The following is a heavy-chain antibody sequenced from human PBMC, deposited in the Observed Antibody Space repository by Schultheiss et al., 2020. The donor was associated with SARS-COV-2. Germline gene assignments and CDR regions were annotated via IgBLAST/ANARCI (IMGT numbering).Heavy chain of an antibody. J-gene: IGHJ4*02. V-gene: IGHV3-13*01. D-gene: IGHD2-21*02. CDR2: IGTAGDT. CDR1: GFTFSSYD. Sequence: GESLKISCAASGFTFSSYDMHWVRQATGKGLEWVSAIGTAGDTYYPGSVKGRFTISRDNSKNTLYLQMNSLRVEDTAVYYCARAVGDCTYDYWGQGTLVTVSS. CDR3: ARAVGDCTYDY.